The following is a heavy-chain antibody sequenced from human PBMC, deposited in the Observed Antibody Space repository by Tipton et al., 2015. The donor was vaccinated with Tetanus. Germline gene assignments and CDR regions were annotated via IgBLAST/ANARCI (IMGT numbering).Heavy chain of an antibody. CDR3: AKDGRGYYYDSSEGAFDI. V-gene: IGHV3-23*01. J-gene: IGHJ3*02. CDR2: ISGSGGST. D-gene: IGHD3-22*01. Sequence: SLRLSCAASGFTFSSYAMSWVRQAPGKGLEWVSAISGSGGSTYYADSVKGRFTISRDNSKNTLYLQTNSLRAEDTAVYYCAKDGRGYYYDSSEGAFDIWGQGAMVTVSS. CDR1: GFTFSSYA.